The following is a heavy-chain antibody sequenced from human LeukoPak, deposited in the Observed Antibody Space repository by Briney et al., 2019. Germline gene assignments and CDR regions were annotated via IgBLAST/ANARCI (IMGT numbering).Heavy chain of an antibody. J-gene: IGHJ4*02. CDR3: ARERYYYDASGHYNGPFDY. CDR2: ISSSGITK. Sequence: GGSLRLSCAASGFTFSSSEMNWVRQAPGKGLEWVAYISSSGITKYYSDSVKGRFTLSRYNAKSSLYLQMNSLRAEDTAVYYCARERYYYDASGHYNGPFDYWGQGTLVTVSS. CDR1: GFTFSSSE. D-gene: IGHD3-22*01. V-gene: IGHV3-48*03.